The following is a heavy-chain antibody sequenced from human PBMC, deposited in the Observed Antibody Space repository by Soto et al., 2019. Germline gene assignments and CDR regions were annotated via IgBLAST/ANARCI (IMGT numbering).Heavy chain of an antibody. J-gene: IGHJ6*02. CDR2: INPNSGGT. D-gene: IGHD1-26*01. CDR1: GYTFTGYY. Sequence: QVQLVQSGAEVKKPGASVKVSCKASGYTFTGYYMHWVRQAPGQGREWIGWINPNSGGTHYEHKSQGCVTMTRYPSISTAYMELSRLRSGATAVYYCARDYAGGLLGPHYYYYYGMDVWGQGTTVTVSS. V-gene: IGHV1-2*04. CDR3: ARDYAGGLLGPHYYYYYGMDV.